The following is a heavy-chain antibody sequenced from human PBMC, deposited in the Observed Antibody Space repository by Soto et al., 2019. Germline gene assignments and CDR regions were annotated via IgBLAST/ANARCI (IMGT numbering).Heavy chain of an antibody. J-gene: IGHJ5*02. D-gene: IGHD2-8*01. CDR3: AREGIDCTNGVCSPSNWFDP. CDR1: GGSISSGGYY. Sequence: SETLSLTCTVSGGSISSGGYYWSWIRQHPGKGLEWIGYIYYSGSTYYNPSLKSRVTISVDTSKNQFSLKLSSVTAADTAVYYCAREGIDCTNGVCSPSNWFDPWGQGTLVTVSS. CDR2: IYYSGST. V-gene: IGHV4-31*03.